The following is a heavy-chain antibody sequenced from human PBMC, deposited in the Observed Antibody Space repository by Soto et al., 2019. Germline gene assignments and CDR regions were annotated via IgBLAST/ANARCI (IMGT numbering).Heavy chain of an antibody. V-gene: IGHV1-58*01. J-gene: IGHJ4*02. CDR1: GFTFTSSA. D-gene: IGHD3-10*01. Sequence: SVKVSCKASGFTFTSSAVQWVRQARGQRLEWIGWIVVGSGNTNYAQKFQERVTITRDMSTSTAYMELSSLRSEDTAVYYCAAETYYYGSGSETWGQGTLVTVSS. CDR2: IVVGSGNT. CDR3: AAETYYYGSGSET.